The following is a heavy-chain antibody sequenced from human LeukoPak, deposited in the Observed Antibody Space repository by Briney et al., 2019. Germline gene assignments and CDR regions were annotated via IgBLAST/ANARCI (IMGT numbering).Heavy chain of an antibody. CDR3: AGSFGELLDY. V-gene: IGHV3-33*01. CDR1: GFTFSSYG. CDR2: IWYDGSNK. D-gene: IGHD3-10*01. Sequence: GRSLRLSCAASGFTFSSYGMHWVRQAPGKGLEWVAVIWYDGSNKYYADSVKGRFTISRDNSKNTRYLQMNSLRAEDTAVYYCAGSFGELLDYWGQGTLVTVSS. J-gene: IGHJ4*02.